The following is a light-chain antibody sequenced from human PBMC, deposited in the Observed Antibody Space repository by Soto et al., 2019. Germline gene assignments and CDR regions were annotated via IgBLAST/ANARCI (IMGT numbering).Light chain of an antibody. CDR1: QGMRND. Sequence: DIQMTQSPSSLSASVGDRVTITCRASQGMRNDLGGYQPKPGNAPKRLIDAASSLQSGVPSRFSGSGSGAEFILAISSLQPEYFANYYRQQHNSYLITFGGGTQVEMK. J-gene: IGKJ4*01. CDR3: QQHNSYLIT. CDR2: AAS. V-gene: IGKV1-17*01.